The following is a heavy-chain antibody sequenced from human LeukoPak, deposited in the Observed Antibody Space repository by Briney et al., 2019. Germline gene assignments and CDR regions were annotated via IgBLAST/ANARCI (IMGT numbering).Heavy chain of an antibody. V-gene: IGHV1-18*01. Sequence: ASVKVSCKASGYTFTSYGISWVRQAPGQGLEWMGWISAYNGNTNYAQKLQGRVTMTTDTSTSTAYMELRSLRSDDTAVYYCARDLRITMVRGVENIDYWGQGTLVTVSS. CDR1: GYTFTSYG. D-gene: IGHD3-10*01. CDR3: ARDLRITMVRGVENIDY. CDR2: ISAYNGNT. J-gene: IGHJ4*02.